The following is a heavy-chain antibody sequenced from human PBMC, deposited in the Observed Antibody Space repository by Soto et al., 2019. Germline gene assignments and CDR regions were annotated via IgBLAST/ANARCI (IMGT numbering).Heavy chain of an antibody. CDR2: INPDGRTI. Sequence: HPGGSLRLSCAASAFSFSTSWMHWVRQAPGEGLVWVSRINPDGRTINYADSVRGRFVVSRDPSTNSLFLQMTGLKTDDTAVYYCAGGASGRAPFQFWGQGTLVTVSS. D-gene: IGHD2-15*01. CDR1: AFSFSTSW. CDR3: AGGASGRAPFQF. V-gene: IGHV3-74*01. J-gene: IGHJ1*01.